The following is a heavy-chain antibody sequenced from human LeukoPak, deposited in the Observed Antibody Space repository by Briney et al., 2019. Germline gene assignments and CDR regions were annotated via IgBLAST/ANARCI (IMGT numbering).Heavy chain of an antibody. Sequence: TGGSLRLSCADSEFTFSTYWVTWVRQAPGKGLEWVANINQDGSEKYYVDSVKGRFTISRDNPTNSLYLQMNSLRAEDTAVYYCARGGLWGLGETFDIWGQGTMVTVSS. CDR1: EFTFSTYW. CDR2: INQDGSEK. CDR3: ARGGLWGLGETFDI. D-gene: IGHD2-21*01. V-gene: IGHV3-7*01. J-gene: IGHJ3*02.